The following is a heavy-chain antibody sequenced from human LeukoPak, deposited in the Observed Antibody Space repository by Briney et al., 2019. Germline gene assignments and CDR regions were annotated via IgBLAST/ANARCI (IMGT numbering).Heavy chain of an antibody. D-gene: IGHD6-13*01. CDR1: GGSISSGGYY. CDR3: ARGLSSSWYFDY. CDR2: IYYSGST. Sequence: PSETLSLTCTVSGGSISSGGYYWSWIRQHPGKGLEWIGYIYYSGSTYYNPSLKSRVTISADTSKNQFSLKLSSVTAADTAVYYCARGLSSSWYFDYWGQGTLVTVSP. V-gene: IGHV4-31*03. J-gene: IGHJ4*02.